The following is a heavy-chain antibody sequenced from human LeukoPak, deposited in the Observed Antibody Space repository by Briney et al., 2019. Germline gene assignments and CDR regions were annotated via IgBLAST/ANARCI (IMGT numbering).Heavy chain of an antibody. D-gene: IGHD5-18*01. Sequence: SEILSLTCTVAGGSISSYFWSWLRQPGGKGLGWIGRIYTSGSTNYNPSLKSRVTMSVDTSKNQFSLKLSSVTAADTAVYYCARGRYGSFSGRKFDYWGQGTLVTVSS. CDR1: GGSISSYF. J-gene: IGHJ4*02. V-gene: IGHV4-4*07. CDR2: IYTSGST. CDR3: ARGRYGSFSGRKFDY.